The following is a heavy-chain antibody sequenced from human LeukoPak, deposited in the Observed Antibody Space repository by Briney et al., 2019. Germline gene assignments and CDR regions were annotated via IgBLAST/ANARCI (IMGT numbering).Heavy chain of an antibody. CDR1: GFTVSGSA. CDR2: IRSKANSYAT. D-gene: IGHD6-19*01. CDR3: TSPSTGYSSGWATSTLDY. V-gene: IGHV3-73*01. Sequence: PGGSLKLSCAASGFTVSGSAMHWVRQASGKGLGWVGRIRSKANSYATAYAASVKGRFTISRDDSKNTAYLQMNSLKTEDTAVYYCTSPSTGYSSGWATSTLDYWGQGTLVTVSS. J-gene: IGHJ4*02.